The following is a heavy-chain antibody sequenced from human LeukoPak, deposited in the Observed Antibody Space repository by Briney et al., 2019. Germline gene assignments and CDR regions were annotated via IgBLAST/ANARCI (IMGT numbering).Heavy chain of an antibody. V-gene: IGHV5-51*07. J-gene: IGHJ6*02. CDR2: IYPGDSDT. D-gene: IGHD3-10*01. CDR3: ARLMTLVRGGLKRLPRSCGMDV. CDR1: GYRFNSYY. Sequence: GESLKISFKGAGYRFNSYYIAWVHPMPGKDLEWMGAIYPGDSDTTYSPSLQGQVTISADKSATTAYLQWNSLKASDTAIYYCARLMTLVRGGLKRLPRSCGMDVWGQGTTVTVS.